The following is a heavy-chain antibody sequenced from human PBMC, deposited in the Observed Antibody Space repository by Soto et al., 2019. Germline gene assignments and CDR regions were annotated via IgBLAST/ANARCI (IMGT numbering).Heavy chain of an antibody. Sequence: QVQLQESGPGLVKPSETLSLICTVSGGPIKNYYWSWIRQPPGKGLEWIGFIYYSGSTNYNPSLKSRVTISVDTSKNQFSLKLSSVTAADTAVYYCARYSGTYYVYWGQGTLVTVSS. CDR3: ARYSGTYYVY. V-gene: IGHV4-59*01. D-gene: IGHD1-26*01. J-gene: IGHJ4*02. CDR2: IYYSGST. CDR1: GGPIKNYY.